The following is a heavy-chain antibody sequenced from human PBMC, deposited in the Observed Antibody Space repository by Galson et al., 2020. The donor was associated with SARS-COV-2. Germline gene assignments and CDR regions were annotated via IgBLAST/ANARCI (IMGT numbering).Heavy chain of an antibody. CDR1: GFTFRSYA. CDR3: GRGYSSGWQYYFDY. D-gene: IGHD6-19*01. V-gene: IGHV3-30*04. J-gene: IGHJ4*02. CDR2: ISYDASNK. Sequence: GGSLRLSCAASGFTFRSYAMHWVRQAPGKGLEWVAVISYDASNKYYTDSVKGRFTISRDNSKNTLDLQMNSLRAEDMALYYCGRGYSSGWQYYFDYWGQGTRVTVSS.